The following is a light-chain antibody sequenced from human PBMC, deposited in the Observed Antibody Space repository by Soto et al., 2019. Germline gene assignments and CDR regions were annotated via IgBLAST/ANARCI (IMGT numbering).Light chain of an antibody. CDR2: RNN. CDR3: AAWDDSLSVFYV. J-gene: IGLJ1*01. V-gene: IGLV1-47*01. Sequence: QSVLTQPPSASVTPGHSFTISCSGSSSNIGSNYVYWYQQLPGTAPKLLIYRNNQRPSGVPDRFSGSKSGTSASLAISGLRSEDEADYYCAAWDDSLSVFYVFGTGTKVTVL. CDR1: SSNIGSNY.